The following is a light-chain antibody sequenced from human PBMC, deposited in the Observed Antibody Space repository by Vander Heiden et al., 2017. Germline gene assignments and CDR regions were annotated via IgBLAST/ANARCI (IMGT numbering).Light chain of an antibody. V-gene: IGLV3-1*01. CDR3: QAWDSSTVV. Sequence: SYELPQPPSVSVSPGQTASITCAGDKLGDKYACWYQQKPGQSPVLVIYQDSKRPSGIPERFSGSISGNTATLTISGTQPMDEADYYCQAWDSSTVVFGGGTKLTVL. CDR1: KLGDKY. J-gene: IGLJ2*01. CDR2: QDS.